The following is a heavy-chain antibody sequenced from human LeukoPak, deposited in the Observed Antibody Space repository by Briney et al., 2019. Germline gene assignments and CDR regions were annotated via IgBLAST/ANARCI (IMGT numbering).Heavy chain of an antibody. D-gene: IGHD6-6*01. CDR3: AKDRWGSIASLDS. CDR1: GFPFSDDG. V-gene: IGHV3-30*02. Sequence: PGGSLRLSCAASGFPFSDDGMHWVRQAPGKGLEWVAFIRYDGNNKYYADSVKGRFTISRDNSKNTLYLQMNSLRSEDTAVYYCAKDRWGSIASLDSWGQGTLVTVSS. CDR2: IRYDGNNK. J-gene: IGHJ4*02.